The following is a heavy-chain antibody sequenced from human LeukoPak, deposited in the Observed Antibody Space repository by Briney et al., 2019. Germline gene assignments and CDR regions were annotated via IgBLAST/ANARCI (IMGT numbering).Heavy chain of an antibody. CDR1: GYTFTSYD. V-gene: IGHV1-8*01. CDR3: AKDPTHYRVWDYYETIGLSY. Sequence: ASVKVSCKASGYTFTSYDINWVRQAPGQGLEWMGWMNPNSGNTGYAQKFQGRVTMTRNTSISTAYMELSSLRAEDTAVYYCAKDPTHYRVWDYYETIGLSYWGRGTLVTVSS. CDR2: MNPNSGNT. J-gene: IGHJ4*02. D-gene: IGHD3-22*01.